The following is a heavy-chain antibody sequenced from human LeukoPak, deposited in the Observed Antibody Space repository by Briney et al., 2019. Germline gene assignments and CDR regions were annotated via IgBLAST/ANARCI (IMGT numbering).Heavy chain of an antibody. J-gene: IGHJ4*02. CDR2: ISSSSSYI. CDR3: ARELSFRGGIS. Sequence: PGGSLRLSCAASGFTFSSYSMNWVRQAPGKGLEWVSSISSSSSYIYYADSVKGRFTISRDNARNSLYLQMSSLRAEDTAVYYCARELSFRGGISWGQGTLVTVSS. D-gene: IGHD3-10*01. V-gene: IGHV3-21*01. CDR1: GFTFSSYS.